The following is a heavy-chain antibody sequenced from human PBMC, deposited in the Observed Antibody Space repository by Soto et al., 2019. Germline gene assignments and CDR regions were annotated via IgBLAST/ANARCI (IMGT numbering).Heavy chain of an antibody. CDR3: AAFPGYDFWSGYTRTNDYYYYYMDV. V-gene: IGHV1-58*02. Sequence: ASVKVSCKASGFTFTSSAMQWVRQARGQRLEWIGWIVVGSGNTNYAQKFQERVTITRDMSTSTAYMELSSLRSEDTAVYYCAAFPGYDFWSGYTRTNDYYYYYMDVWGKGTTVTVSS. CDR1: GFTFTSSA. CDR2: IVVGSGNT. D-gene: IGHD3-3*01. J-gene: IGHJ6*03.